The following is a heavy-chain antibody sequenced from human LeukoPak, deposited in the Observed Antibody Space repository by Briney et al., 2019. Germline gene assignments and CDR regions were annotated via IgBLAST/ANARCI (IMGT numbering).Heavy chain of an antibody. J-gene: IGHJ5*02. Sequence: GASVKVSCKVSGYTLTELSMHWVRQAPGKGLEWMGGFDPEDGETIYAQKFQGRVTMTEDTSTDTAYMELSSLRSEDTAVYYCATLLLWFGESINWFDPWGQGTLVTVSS. CDR2: FDPEDGET. V-gene: IGHV1-24*01. CDR3: ATLLLWFGESINWFDP. CDR1: GYTLTELS. D-gene: IGHD3-10*01.